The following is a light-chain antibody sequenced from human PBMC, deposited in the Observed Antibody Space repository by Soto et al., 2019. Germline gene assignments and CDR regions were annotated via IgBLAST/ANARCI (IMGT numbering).Light chain of an antibody. J-gene: IGKJ1*01. CDR3: QLYSGSPWT. CDR1: QSISNKY. V-gene: IGKV3-20*01. Sequence: EIVLTQSPGTLSLSPGERATLSCRASQSISNKYLAWYQQEPGQAPRLLIHGVSIKATGIPDRFSGSGSGTDFTLHISRLEPEEFAVYYCQLYSGSPWTFGQGTKVEIK. CDR2: GVS.